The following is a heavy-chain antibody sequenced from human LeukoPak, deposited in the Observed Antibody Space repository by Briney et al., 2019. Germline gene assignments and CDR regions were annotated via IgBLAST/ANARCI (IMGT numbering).Heavy chain of an antibody. V-gene: IGHV3-30*02. D-gene: IGHD2-2*01. Sequence: PGGSLRLSCAASGFTFSSYGMHWVRQAPGKGLEWVAFIRYDGSNKYYADSAKGRFTISRDNSKNTLYLQMNSLRAEDTAVYYCARPLGSSRPFDYWGQGTLVTVSS. CDR1: GFTFSSYG. CDR3: ARPLGSSRPFDY. J-gene: IGHJ4*02. CDR2: IRYDGSNK.